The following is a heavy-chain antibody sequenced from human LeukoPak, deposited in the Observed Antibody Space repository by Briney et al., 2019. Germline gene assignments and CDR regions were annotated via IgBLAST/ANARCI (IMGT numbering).Heavy chain of an antibody. CDR1: GGSISSGDYY. D-gene: IGHD7-27*01. J-gene: IGHJ4*02. CDR2: IYYSGST. Sequence: SETLSLTCTVSGGSISSGDYYWSWIRQPPGKGLEWIGYIYYSGSTYYNPSLKSRVTISVDTSKNQFSPKLSSVTAADTAVYYCARGLGIGYYFDYWGQGTLVTVSS. CDR3: ARGLGIGYYFDY. V-gene: IGHV4-30-4*01.